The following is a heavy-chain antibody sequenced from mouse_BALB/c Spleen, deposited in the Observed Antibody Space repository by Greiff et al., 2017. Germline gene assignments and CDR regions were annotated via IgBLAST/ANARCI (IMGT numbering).Heavy chain of an antibody. V-gene: IGHV14-3*02. CDR3: ARYGDDYAMDY. Sequence: EVQLQQSGAELVKPGASVKLSCTASGFNIKDTYMHWVKQRPEQGLEWIGRIDPANGNTKYDLKFQGKATITADTSSNTAYLQLSSLTSEDTAVYYCARYGDDYAMDYWGQGTSVTVSS. J-gene: IGHJ4*01. D-gene: IGHD1-1*01. CDR1: GFNIKDTY. CDR2: IDPANGNT.